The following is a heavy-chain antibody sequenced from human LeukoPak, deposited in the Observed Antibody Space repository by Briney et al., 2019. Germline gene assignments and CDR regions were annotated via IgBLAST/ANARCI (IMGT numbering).Heavy chain of an antibody. V-gene: IGHV1-2*02. D-gene: IGHD6-13*01. CDR1: GYTFTGYY. CDR2: INPNSGGT. CDR3: ATGPYSSSWVPFDY. Sequence: ASVKVSCKASGYTFTGYYMHWVRQAPGQGLEWMGWINPNSGGTRYAQKFQGRVTMTRDTSINTAYMELSRLRSDDTAVYYCATGPYSSSWVPFDYWGQGSLVTVSS. J-gene: IGHJ4*02.